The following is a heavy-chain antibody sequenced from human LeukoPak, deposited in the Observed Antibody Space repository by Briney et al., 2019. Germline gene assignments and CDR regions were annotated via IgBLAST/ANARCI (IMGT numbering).Heavy chain of an antibody. V-gene: IGHV3-74*01. D-gene: IGHD3-10*01. CDR3: ARLGARSGSYDY. CDR2: IKGDGSST. CDR1: GFTFSSYG. J-gene: IGHJ4*02. Sequence: SGGSLRLFCAASGFTFSSYGMSWVRQAPGKGLVWVSRIKGDGSSTSYADSVKGRFTISRDNAKNTLYLQMNSLRAEDTAVYYCARLGARSGSYDYWGQGTLVTVSS.